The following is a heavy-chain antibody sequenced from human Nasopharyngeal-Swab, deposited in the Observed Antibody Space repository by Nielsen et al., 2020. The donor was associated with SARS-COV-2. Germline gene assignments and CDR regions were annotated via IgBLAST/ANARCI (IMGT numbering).Heavy chain of an antibody. D-gene: IGHD2-15*01. CDR2: ISTDGSGT. CDR1: GFTFSSYW. CDR3: ARREGFCSGGTCYLDY. V-gene: IGHV3-74*01. J-gene: IGHJ4*02. Sequence: ETLSLTCSASGFTFSSYWMHWVRQLPGKGLVWVSRISTDGSGTNYADSVKGRFTVSRDNAKNTLYLQMNSLRAEDTAVYYCARREGFCSGGTCYLDYWGQGTLVTVSS.